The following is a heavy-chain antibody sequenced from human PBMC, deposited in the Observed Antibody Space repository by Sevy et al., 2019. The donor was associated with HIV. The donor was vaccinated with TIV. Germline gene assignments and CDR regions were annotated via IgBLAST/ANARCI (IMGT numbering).Heavy chain of an antibody. J-gene: IGHJ5*02. D-gene: IGHD3-22*01. Sequence: ASVKVSCKVSGYTLTELSMHWVRQAPGKGLERMGGFDPEDGETIYAQKFQGRVTMTEDTSTDTACMELSSLRSEDTAVYYCAQYYYDSSGYYRSGWFDPWGQGTLVTVSS. CDR3: AQYYYDSSGYYRSGWFDP. CDR1: GYTLTELS. CDR2: FDPEDGET. V-gene: IGHV1-24*01.